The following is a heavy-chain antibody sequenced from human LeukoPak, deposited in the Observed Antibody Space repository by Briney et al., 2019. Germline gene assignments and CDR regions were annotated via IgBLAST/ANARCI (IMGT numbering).Heavy chain of an antibody. D-gene: IGHD2-2*01. V-gene: IGHV4-4*07. J-gene: IGHJ5*02. Sequence: SETLSLTCTVSGGSISSYYWSWIRQPAGKGPEWIGRIYTSGSTNYNPSLKSRVTMSVDTSKNQFSLKLSSVTAADTAVYYCARDRLYCSSTSCSAWFDPWGQGTLVTVSS. CDR3: ARDRLYCSSTSCSAWFDP. CDR1: GGSISSYY. CDR2: IYTSGST.